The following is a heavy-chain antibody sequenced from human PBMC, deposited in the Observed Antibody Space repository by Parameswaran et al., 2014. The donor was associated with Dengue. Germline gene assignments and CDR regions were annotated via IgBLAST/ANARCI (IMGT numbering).Heavy chain of an antibody. D-gene: IGHD1-26*01. CDR2: INAGNGNT. J-gene: IGHJ4*02. V-gene: IGHV1-3*01. Sequence: WVRQAPGQRLEWMGWINAGNGNTKYSQKFQGRVTITRDTSASTAYMELSSLRSEDTAVYYCAREFVGATDYWGQGTLVTVSS. CDR3: AREFVGATDY.